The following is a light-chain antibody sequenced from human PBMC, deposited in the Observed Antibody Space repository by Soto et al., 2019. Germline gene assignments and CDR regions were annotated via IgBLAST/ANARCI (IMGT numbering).Light chain of an antibody. CDR2: RAP. CDR3: HQYGSSPQM. CDR1: QSVSSSY. V-gene: IGKV3-20*01. J-gene: IGKJ1*01. Sequence: EIVLTQSPGTLSLSPGERATLSCRASQSVSSSYLAWYQQKPGQSPRLLIYRAPTRATGIPDRFSGSGSGTDFTLTIARLEPEDFAVYYCHQYGSSPQMFGQGTKVEIK.